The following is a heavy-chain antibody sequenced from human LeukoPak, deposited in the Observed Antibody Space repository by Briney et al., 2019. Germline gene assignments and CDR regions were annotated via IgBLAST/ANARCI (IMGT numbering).Heavy chain of an antibody. CDR1: GGTVSNYG. J-gene: IGHJ1*01. V-gene: IGHV1-69*06. D-gene: IGHD3-22*01. Sequence: GASVKVSCKASGGTVSNYGISWVRQAPGQGLEWMGGIIPIFGTTNYAQKFQGRVTITADKSTSTAYMELSSLRSEDTAVYYCARGSYDSSDFEYFHHWGQGTLVTVSS. CDR2: IIPIFGTT. CDR3: ARGSYDSSDFEYFHH.